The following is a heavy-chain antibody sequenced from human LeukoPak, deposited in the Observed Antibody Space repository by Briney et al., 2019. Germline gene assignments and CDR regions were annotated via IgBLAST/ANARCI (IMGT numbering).Heavy chain of an antibody. CDR1: GFTFTNAW. CDR3: TTDEDWNYDGKDV. Sequence: GGSLRLSCAASGFTFTNAWMSWVRQAPGKGLEWVGQTISEIDGGTTDYAAPGRGRFTISRDESKSSLYLHINRLKIEATAEYYWTTDEDWNYDGKDVWGQGATVIVSS. V-gene: IGHV3-15*01. CDR2: TISEIDGGTT. J-gene: IGHJ6*02. D-gene: IGHD3/OR15-3a*01.